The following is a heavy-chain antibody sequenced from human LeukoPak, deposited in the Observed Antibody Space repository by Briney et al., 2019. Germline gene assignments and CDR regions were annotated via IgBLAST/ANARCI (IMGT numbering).Heavy chain of an antibody. D-gene: IGHD5-18*01. J-gene: IGHJ4*02. CDR2: ISAYNGHT. CDR1: GYTFTSYG. CDR3: ARDGAARPNFFAY. Sequence: ASVKVSRKAPGYTFTSYGINWVRQAPGQGLEWMGWISAYNGHTSYAQKLQGRVTMTTDTSTSTAYMELRSLRSDDTAVYYCARDGAARPNFFAYSGQGTLVTVSS. V-gene: IGHV1-18*01.